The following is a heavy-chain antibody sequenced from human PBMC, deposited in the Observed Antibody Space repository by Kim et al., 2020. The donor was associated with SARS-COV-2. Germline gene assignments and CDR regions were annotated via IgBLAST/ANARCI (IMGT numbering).Heavy chain of an antibody. Sequence: GGSLRLSCAAFGFTFDDYAMHWVRQAPGKGLEWVSGIICDGGNIGYADSVKGRFSISRDNAQNSLYLQMNSLRAEDTALYYCPKDVGVWGGRAAFDIWG. D-gene: IGHD2-21*02. V-gene: IGHV3-9*01. CDR1: GFTFDDYA. CDR3: PKDVGVWGGRAAFDI. CDR2: IICDGGNI. J-gene: IGHJ3*02.